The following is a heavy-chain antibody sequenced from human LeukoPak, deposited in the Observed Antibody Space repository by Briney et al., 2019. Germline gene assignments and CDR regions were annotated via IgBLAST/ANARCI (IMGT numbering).Heavy chain of an antibody. D-gene: IGHD3-10*01. CDR3: ASTYYYGSGSAFDI. CDR2: IYYSGST. Sequence: SETLSLTCTVSGGSISSYYWSWIRQPPEKGLEWIGYIYYSGSTNYNPSLKSRVTISVDTSKNQFSLKLSSVTAADTAVYYCASTYYYGSGSAFDIWGQGTMVTVSS. V-gene: IGHV4-59*01. J-gene: IGHJ3*02. CDR1: GGSISSYY.